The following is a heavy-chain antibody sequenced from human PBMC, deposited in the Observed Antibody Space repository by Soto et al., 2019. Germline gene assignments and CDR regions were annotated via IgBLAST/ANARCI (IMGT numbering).Heavy chain of an antibody. D-gene: IGHD2-2*01. V-gene: IGHV4-31*03. J-gene: IGHJ6*03. Sequence: SETLSLTCTVSGGSISSGGYYWSWIRQHPGKGLEWIGYIYYSGSTYYNPSLKSRVTISVDTSKNQFSLKLSSVTAADTAVYYCARAPGHYQLPHLYYYYYYMDVWGKGTTVTVSS. CDR1: GGSISSGGYY. CDR3: ARAPGHYQLPHLYYYYYYMDV. CDR2: IYYSGST.